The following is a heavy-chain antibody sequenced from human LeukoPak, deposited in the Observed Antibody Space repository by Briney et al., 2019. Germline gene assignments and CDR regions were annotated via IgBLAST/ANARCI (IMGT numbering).Heavy chain of an antibody. V-gene: IGHV1-46*01. J-gene: IGHJ4*02. D-gene: IGHD6-13*01. CDR1: GYTFTSYY. CDR3: ARGGAFGIAAAGRSFDY. CDR2: INPSGGST. Sequence: ATVKVSCKASGYTFTSYYMHWVRQAPGQGLEWMEIINPSGGSTSYAQKFQGRVTMTRDMSTSTVYMELSSLRSEDTAVYYCARGGAFGIAAAGRSFDYWGQGTLVTVSS.